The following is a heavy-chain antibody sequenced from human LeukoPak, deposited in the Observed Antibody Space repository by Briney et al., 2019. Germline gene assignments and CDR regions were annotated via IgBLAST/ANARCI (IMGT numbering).Heavy chain of an antibody. CDR1: GGSISGSSYY. V-gene: IGHV4-39*02. CDR3: ARGLRVVVVPAAIRIGYYGMDV. D-gene: IGHD2-2*02. CDR2: IYYSGST. Sequence: PSETLSLTCTVSGGSISGSSYYWGWIRRPPGKGLEWIGSIYYSGSTYYNPSLKSRVTISVDTSKNQFSLKLNSVTATDTAVYYCARGLRVVVVPAAIRIGYYGMDVWGQGTTVTVSS. J-gene: IGHJ6*02.